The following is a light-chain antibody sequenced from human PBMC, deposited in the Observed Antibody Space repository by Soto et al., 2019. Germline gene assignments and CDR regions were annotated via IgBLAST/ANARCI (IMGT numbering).Light chain of an antibody. Sequence: DIQMTQSPSSLSASVGDRVTITCRASQSISSYLNWYQQKPGKAPKLLIYAASSLQSGVPPRFSGSGSGTDFTLTISSLQPEDFATYYCQHSYITPHTFGQGTRLEIK. V-gene: IGKV1-39*01. CDR3: QHSYITPHT. CDR1: QSISSY. CDR2: AAS. J-gene: IGKJ5*01.